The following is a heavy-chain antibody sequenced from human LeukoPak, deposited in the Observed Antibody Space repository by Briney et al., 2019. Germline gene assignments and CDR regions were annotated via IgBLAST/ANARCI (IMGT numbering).Heavy chain of an antibody. J-gene: IGHJ4*02. CDR2: IIPIFGTA. CDR3: ARGIIYYDSSGPSDY. Sequence: SVKVSCTASGGTFSSYAISWVRQAPGQGLEWMGGIIPIFGTANYAQKFQGRVTITADESTSTAYMELSSLRSEDTAVYYCARGIIYYDSSGPSDYWGQGTLVTVSS. V-gene: IGHV1-69*13. CDR1: GGTFSSYA. D-gene: IGHD3-22*01.